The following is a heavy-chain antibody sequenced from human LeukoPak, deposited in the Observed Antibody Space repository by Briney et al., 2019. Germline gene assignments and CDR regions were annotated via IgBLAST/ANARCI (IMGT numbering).Heavy chain of an antibody. J-gene: IGHJ6*02. Sequence: KPSETLSLTCTVSGGSISTSSHYWGWIRQPPGKGLEWIGSLYYSGSTYYNPSLKSRVTISVDTSKNQFSLKLSSVTAADTAVYYCARQNWVFRGKNYYGMDVWGQGTAVTVSS. CDR1: GGSISTSSHY. CDR3: ARQNWVFRGKNYYGMDV. V-gene: IGHV4-39*01. D-gene: IGHD3-10*01. CDR2: LYYSGST.